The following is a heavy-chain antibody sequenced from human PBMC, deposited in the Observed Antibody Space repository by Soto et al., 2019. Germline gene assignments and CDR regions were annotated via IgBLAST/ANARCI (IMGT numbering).Heavy chain of an antibody. Sequence: GGSLRLSCAVSGFTFSSYGMHWVRQAPGKGLEWVAHISYDGSNEHYADSVRGRFTISRDNSKNTLYLQMNSLRAEDTAVYYCAKDLYNYGPGGYYYYGMDVWGQGTTVTVSS. CDR3: AKDLYNYGPGGYYYYGMDV. CDR2: ISYDGSNE. CDR1: GFTFSSYG. J-gene: IGHJ6*02. V-gene: IGHV3-30*18. D-gene: IGHD5-18*01.